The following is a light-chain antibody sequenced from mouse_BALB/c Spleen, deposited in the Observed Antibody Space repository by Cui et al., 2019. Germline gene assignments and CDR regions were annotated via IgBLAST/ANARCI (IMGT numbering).Light chain of an antibody. CDR1: SSVSY. CDR3: QQWSSNPLFT. Sequence: QIVLTQSPALMSASPGEKVTMTCSASSSVSYMYWYQQKPRSSPKPWIYLTSNLASGVPARFSGSGSGTSYSLTISSMEAEDAATYYCQQWSSNPLFTFGSGTKLKIK. CDR2: LTS. J-gene: IGKJ4*01. V-gene: IGKV4-68*01.